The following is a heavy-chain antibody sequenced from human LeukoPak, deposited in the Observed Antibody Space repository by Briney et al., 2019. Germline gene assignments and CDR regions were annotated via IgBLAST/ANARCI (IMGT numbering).Heavy chain of an antibody. V-gene: IGHV3-23*01. D-gene: IGHD6-19*01. Sequence: PGGSLRLSCAASGFTFSSYAMSWVRQAPGKGLEWVSAISGSGGSTYYADSVKGRFTISRDNSKNTLYLQMNSLRAEDTAVYYCAKDFSVGFRLAVAGTTGYWGQGTLVTVSS. CDR3: AKDFSVGFRLAVAGTTGY. J-gene: IGHJ4*02. CDR1: GFTFSSYA. CDR2: ISGSGGST.